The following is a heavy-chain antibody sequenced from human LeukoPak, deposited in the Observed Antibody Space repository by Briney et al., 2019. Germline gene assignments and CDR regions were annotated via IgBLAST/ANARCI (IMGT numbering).Heavy chain of an antibody. D-gene: IGHD4-17*01. CDR1: GFTFSSYE. CDR3: AKEAYGRVFVY. J-gene: IGHJ4*02. V-gene: IGHV3-48*03. CDR2: ISSSGSTI. Sequence: GGSLRLSCAASGFTFSSYEMNWVRQAPGKGLEWVSYISSSGSTIYYADSVKGRFTISRDNSKNTLYLQMNSLRAEDTAVYYCAKEAYGRVFVYWGQGTLVTVSS.